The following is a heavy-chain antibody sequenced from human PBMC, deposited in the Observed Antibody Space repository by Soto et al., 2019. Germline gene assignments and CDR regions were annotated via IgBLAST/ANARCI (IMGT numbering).Heavy chain of an antibody. J-gene: IGHJ4*02. V-gene: IGHV1-46*01. CDR1: GYTFTGYY. CDR2: INPSGGRT. CDR3: ARTYCAADCPRRDFDY. D-gene: IGHD2-21*02. Sequence: ASVKVSCKAAGYTFTGYYMHWVRQAPGQGLEWMGIINPSGGRTSYAQKFQDRVTMTRDTSTNTVYMELSSLRSDDTAVYYCARTYCAADCPRRDFDYWGQGTLVTVSS.